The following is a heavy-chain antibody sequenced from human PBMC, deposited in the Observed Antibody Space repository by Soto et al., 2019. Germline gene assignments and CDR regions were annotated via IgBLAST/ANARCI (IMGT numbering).Heavy chain of an antibody. Sequence: SETLSLTCAVYGGSFSGSYWSWIRQPPGKGLEWIGEINHSGSTNYNPSLKSRVTISVDTSKNQFSLKLSSVTAADTAVYYCARVEDSSSWIDYWGQGTLVTVSS. CDR1: GGSFSGSY. D-gene: IGHD6-13*01. CDR2: INHSGST. V-gene: IGHV4-34*01. CDR3: ARVEDSSSWIDY. J-gene: IGHJ4*02.